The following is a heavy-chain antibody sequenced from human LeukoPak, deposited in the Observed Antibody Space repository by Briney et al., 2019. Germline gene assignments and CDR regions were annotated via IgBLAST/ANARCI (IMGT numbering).Heavy chain of an antibody. CDR1: GFTFSSYG. CDR2: ISYDGSNK. J-gene: IGHJ4*02. Sequence: GGSLRLSCAASGFTFSSYGMHWVRQAPGKGLEWVAVISYDGSNKYYADSVKGRFTISRDNSKNTLYLQMNSLRGEDTAIYFCAREIPGRIAADCWGQGTLVTVSS. V-gene: IGHV3-30*03. D-gene: IGHD2-15*01. CDR3: AREIPGRIAADC.